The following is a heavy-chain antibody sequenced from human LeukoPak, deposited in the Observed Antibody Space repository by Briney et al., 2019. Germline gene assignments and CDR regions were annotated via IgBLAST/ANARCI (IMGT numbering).Heavy chain of an antibody. CDR2: LRDDGSIK. D-gene: IGHD3-10*01. J-gene: IGHJ4*02. CDR3: AKDSCGSGTYPGYFYY. Sequence: SGGSVRLLRAVSGFTFRTYGLLWVSQASGKGLVGGSVLRDDGSIKNYADSVEGRFTIYRDNSKNPLYLQMNSLRADCTAVYYCAKDSCGSGTYPGYFYYWGQGDLFTVS. CDR1: GFTFRTYG. V-gene: IGHV3-30*02.